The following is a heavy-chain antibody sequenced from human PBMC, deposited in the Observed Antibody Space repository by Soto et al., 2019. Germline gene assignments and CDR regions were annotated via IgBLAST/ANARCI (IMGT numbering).Heavy chain of an antibody. D-gene: IGHD1-26*01. CDR3: ARVQGGGYPSRSYGMDV. CDR1: GFTFSSYS. V-gene: IGHV3-21*01. Sequence: GGSLRLSCAVSGFTFSSYSMNWVRQAPGKGLEWVSSISSSSSYIYYADSVKGRFTISRDNAKNSLYLQMNSLRAEDTAVYYCARVQGGGYPSRSYGMDVWGQGTTVTVSS. CDR2: ISSSSSYI. J-gene: IGHJ6*02.